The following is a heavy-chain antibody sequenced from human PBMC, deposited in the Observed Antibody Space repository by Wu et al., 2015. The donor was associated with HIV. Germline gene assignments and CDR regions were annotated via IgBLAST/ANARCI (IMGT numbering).Heavy chain of an antibody. CDR1: GGTFSSYA. J-gene: IGHJ6*02. Sequence: QVQLVQSGAEVKKPGSSVKVSCKASGGTFSSYAISWVRQAPGQGLEWMGRIIPIFGTANYARKFQGRVTITADESTSTAYMELSSLRSEDTAVYYCASYGPGSYYVLNYYYGMDVVGPKGPRSPSP. V-gene: IGHV1-69*13. CDR3: ASYGPGSYYVLNYYYGMDV. D-gene: IGHD1-26*01. CDR2: IIPIFGTA.